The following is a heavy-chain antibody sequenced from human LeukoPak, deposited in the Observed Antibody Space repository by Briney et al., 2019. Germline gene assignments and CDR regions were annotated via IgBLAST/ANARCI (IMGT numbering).Heavy chain of an antibody. Sequence: ASVKVSCKASGYTFTSYDINWVRQATGQGLEWMGWMNPNSGNTGYAQKFQGRVTITRNTSISTAYMELSRLRSEDTAVYYCARGEGGTTSNWFDPWGQGTLVTVSS. J-gene: IGHJ5*02. D-gene: IGHD1-7*01. CDR3: ARGEGGTTSNWFDP. CDR1: GYTFTSYD. CDR2: MNPNSGNT. V-gene: IGHV1-8*03.